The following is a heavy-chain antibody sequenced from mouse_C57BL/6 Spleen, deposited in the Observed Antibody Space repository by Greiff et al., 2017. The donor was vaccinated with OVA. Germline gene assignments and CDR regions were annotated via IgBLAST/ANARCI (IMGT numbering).Heavy chain of an antibody. D-gene: IGHD1-1*01. V-gene: IGHV1-7*01. J-gene: IGHJ3*01. CDR2: INPSSGYT. CDR1: GYTFTSYW. Sequence: QVHVKQSGAELAKPGASVKLSCKASGYTFTSYWMHWVKQRPGQGLEWIGYINPSSGYTKYNQKFKDKATLTADKSSSTAYMQLSSLTYEDSAVYYCARNYYGSSYGFAYWGQGTLVTVSA. CDR3: ARNYYGSSYGFAY.